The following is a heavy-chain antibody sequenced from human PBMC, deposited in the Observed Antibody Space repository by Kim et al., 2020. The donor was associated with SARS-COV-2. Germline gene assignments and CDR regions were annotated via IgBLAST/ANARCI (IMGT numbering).Heavy chain of an antibody. Sequence: GGSLRLSCAASGFTFTRYWMDWVRQAPGKGLEWVANIKQDGSETYYVDSVKGRFTISRDNAKNSVSLQMNSLRAEDTAVYYCGREMIAAAGRTWGTDVWGQGTTVIVSS. D-gene: IGHD6-13*01. J-gene: IGHJ6*02. CDR3: GREMIAAAGRTWGTDV. CDR1: GFTFTRYW. V-gene: IGHV3-7*01. CDR2: IKQDGSET.